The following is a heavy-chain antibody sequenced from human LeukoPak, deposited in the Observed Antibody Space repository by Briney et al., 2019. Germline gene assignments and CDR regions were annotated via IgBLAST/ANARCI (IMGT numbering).Heavy chain of an antibody. CDR2: MNPNSGNT. V-gene: IGHV1-8*03. D-gene: IGHD6-19*01. CDR1: GYTFTSYD. J-gene: IGHJ4*02. CDR3: ARSTVAGRFDY. Sequence: GASVKVSCKASGYTFTSYDINWVRQATGQGLEWMGWMNPNSGNTGYAQKFQGRVTITRNTSISTAYMELSSLRSEDTAVYCCARSTVAGRFDYWGQGTLVTVSS.